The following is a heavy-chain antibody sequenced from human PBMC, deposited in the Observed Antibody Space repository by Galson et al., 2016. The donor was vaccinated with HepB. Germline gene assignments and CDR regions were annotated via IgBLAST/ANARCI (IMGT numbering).Heavy chain of an antibody. J-gene: IGHJ4*02. CDR1: GFTVSSNY. Sequence: SLRLSCAASGFTVSSNYMSWVRQAPGKGLEWVSVIYSGGSTYYADSVKGRFTISRDNSKNTLYLQMNSLRAEDTAVYYCAKDIQMGVPAAFDYWGQGTLVTVSS. D-gene: IGHD2-2*01. CDR3: AKDIQMGVPAAFDY. V-gene: IGHV3-53*01. CDR2: IYSGGST.